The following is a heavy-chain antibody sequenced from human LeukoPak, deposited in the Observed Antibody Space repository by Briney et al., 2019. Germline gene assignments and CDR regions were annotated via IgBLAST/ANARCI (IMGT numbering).Heavy chain of an antibody. J-gene: IGHJ5*02. Sequence: SETLSLTCTVSGGSISSYYWSWIRQPPGKGLEWIGYIYYSGSTNYNPSLKSRVTISVDTSKNQFSLNLNSVTAADTAVYYCARDLGYYDFWSGSFLHGWFDPWGQGTLVTVSS. V-gene: IGHV4-59*12. CDR3: ARDLGYYDFWSGSFLHGWFDP. D-gene: IGHD3-3*01. CDR2: IYYSGST. CDR1: GGSISSYY.